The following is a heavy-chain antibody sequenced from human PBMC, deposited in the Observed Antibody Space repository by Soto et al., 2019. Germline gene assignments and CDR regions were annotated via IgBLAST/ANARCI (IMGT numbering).Heavy chain of an antibody. CDR2: IYYSGGT. V-gene: IGHV4-39*01. Sequence: TLSLTCTVSGGSISSSSYYWGWIRQPPGKGLEWIGNIYYSGGTYYNPSLKTRVTISVDTSKNQFSLKMSSVTAADTAVYYCARHLRDSSPNYYMEVWGKGTTVTVSS. CDR3: ARHLRDSSPNYYMEV. J-gene: IGHJ6*03. D-gene: IGHD6-13*01. CDR1: GGSISSSSYY.